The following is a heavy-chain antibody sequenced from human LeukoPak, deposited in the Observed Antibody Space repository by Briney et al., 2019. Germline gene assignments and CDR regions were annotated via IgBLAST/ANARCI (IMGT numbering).Heavy chain of an antibody. V-gene: IGHV1-18*01. D-gene: IGHD3-22*01. J-gene: IGHJ4*02. Sequence: ASVKVSCKASGYTFTSYGISWVRQAPGQGLEWMGWISAYNGNTNYAQKLQGRVTMTTDTSTSTAYMELRSLRSDDTAVYYCASPGYYYDSSGFLRRNPFDYWGQGTLVTVSS. CDR3: ASPGYYYDSSGFLRRNPFDY. CDR2: ISAYNGNT. CDR1: GYTFTSYG.